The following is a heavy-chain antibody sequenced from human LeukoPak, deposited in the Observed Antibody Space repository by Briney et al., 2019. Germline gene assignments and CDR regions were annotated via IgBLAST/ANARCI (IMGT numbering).Heavy chain of an antibody. Sequence: ASVKVSCKASGYTFTGYHMHWVRQAPGQGLEWMGWINPNSGGTNYAQKFQGRVTMTRDKSISTAYMELSRLRSDDTAVYYCARDLKGYSYGWYYFDYWGQGTLVTVSS. CDR1: GYTFTGYH. CDR2: INPNSGGT. CDR3: ARDLKGYSYGWYYFDY. J-gene: IGHJ4*02. D-gene: IGHD5-18*01. V-gene: IGHV1-2*02.